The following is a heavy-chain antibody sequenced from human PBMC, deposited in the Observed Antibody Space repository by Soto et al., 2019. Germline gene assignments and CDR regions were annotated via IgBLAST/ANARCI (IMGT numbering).Heavy chain of an antibody. V-gene: IGHV4-59*08. Sequence: QVQLQESGPGLVKPSETLSLTCTVSGGSISSYYWSWIRQPPGKGLEWIGYIYYSGSTNYNPSLKSRVTISVDTSKNQFSLKLSSVTAADTAVYYCARHGAVAGGVLDDAFDIWGQGTMVTVSS. CDR1: GGSISSYY. CDR2: IYYSGST. J-gene: IGHJ3*02. D-gene: IGHD6-19*01. CDR3: ARHGAVAGGVLDDAFDI.